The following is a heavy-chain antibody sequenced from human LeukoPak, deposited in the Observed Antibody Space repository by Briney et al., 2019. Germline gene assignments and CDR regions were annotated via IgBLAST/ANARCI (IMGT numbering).Heavy chain of an antibody. Sequence: ASVKVSCKASGYTFTAYYTHWVRQAPGQGLEWMGWINPHSGGTNYAQNFQGRVTMTRDTSISTAYMELSSLRSDDTAVYYCARDRSPAPGRTYGRGHFDYWGQGTLVTVSS. D-gene: IGHD3-10*01. V-gene: IGHV1-2*02. CDR2: INPHSGGT. J-gene: IGHJ4*02. CDR3: ARDRSPAPGRTYGRGHFDY. CDR1: GYTFTAYY.